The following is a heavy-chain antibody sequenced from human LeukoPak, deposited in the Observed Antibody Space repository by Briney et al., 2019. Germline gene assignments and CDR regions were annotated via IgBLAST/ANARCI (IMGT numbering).Heavy chain of an antibody. CDR1: AFTSSSYA. CDR2: ISYDGSNK. Sequence: GGSPRLSCEASAFTSSSYASHGVRQAPGQGLEWAAVISYDGSNKYYADSVKGRFTISRDNSKNTLHLQMNSLRAEDTAVYYCARGFPGYSSGRSPYYFDYWGQGTLVTVSS. D-gene: IGHD6-19*01. J-gene: IGHJ4*02. CDR3: ARGFPGYSSGRSPYYFDY. V-gene: IGHV3-30-3*01.